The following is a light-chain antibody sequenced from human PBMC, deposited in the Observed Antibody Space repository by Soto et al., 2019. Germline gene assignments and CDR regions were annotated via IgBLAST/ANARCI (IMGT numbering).Light chain of an antibody. V-gene: IGLV1-44*01. Sequence: QAVVTQPPSASGTPGQRVTISCSGSSSNIGRNTVNWYQQPPGTAPKLLIYSNNQRPSGVPDRFSGSKSGTSASLAISGLQSEDEADYYCAAWDDSLNGPVFGGGTQLTVL. CDR2: SNN. CDR3: AAWDDSLNGPV. CDR1: SSNIGRNT. J-gene: IGLJ7*01.